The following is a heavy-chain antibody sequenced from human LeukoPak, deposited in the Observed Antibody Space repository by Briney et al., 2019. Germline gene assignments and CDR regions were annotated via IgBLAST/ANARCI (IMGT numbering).Heavy chain of an antibody. CDR1: GFTFGSYG. CDR3: AREGLLWFGEYEDYYYYGMDV. V-gene: IGHV3-33*01. CDR2: IWYDGSNK. J-gene: IGHJ6*02. Sequence: GRSLRLSCAASGFTFGSYGMHWVRQAPGKGLEWVAVIWYDGSNKYYADSVKGRFTISRDNSKNTLYLQMNSLRAEDTAVYYCAREGLLWFGEYEDYYYYGMDVWGQGTTVTVSS. D-gene: IGHD3-10*01.